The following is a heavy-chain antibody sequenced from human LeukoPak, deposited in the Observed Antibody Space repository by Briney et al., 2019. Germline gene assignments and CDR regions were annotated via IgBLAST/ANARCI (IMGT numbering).Heavy chain of an antibody. CDR3: ARGGYNYFDY. V-gene: IGHV3-33*01. D-gene: IGHD6-13*01. Sequence: GRSLRLSCAASGFTSSSYGMHWVRQAPGKGLEWVAVIWYGGSNKYYADSVKGRFTISRDNSKNTLYLKMNSLRAEDTAVYYCARGGYNYFDYWGQGTLVTVSS. CDR2: IWYGGSNK. J-gene: IGHJ4*02. CDR1: GFTSSSYG.